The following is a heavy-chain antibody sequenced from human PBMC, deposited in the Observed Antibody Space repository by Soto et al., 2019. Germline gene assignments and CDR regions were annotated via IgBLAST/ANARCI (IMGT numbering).Heavy chain of an antibody. CDR3: AKVRGHAFDI. V-gene: IGHV4-31*03. CDR2: IFYSGTT. Sequence: QVQLQESGPGLVKPSQTLSLNCSVSGVSINSGDYYWSWIHQHAGQGLEWIGYIFYSGTTFYNPSLKSRVTISIDASKNQFSLEMSSVTAADTAVYYCAKVRGHAFDIRGQGTMVTVSS. D-gene: IGHD3-10*01. CDR1: GVSINSGDYY. J-gene: IGHJ3*02.